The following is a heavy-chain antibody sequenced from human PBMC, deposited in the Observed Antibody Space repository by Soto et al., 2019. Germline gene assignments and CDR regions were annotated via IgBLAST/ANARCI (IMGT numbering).Heavy chain of an antibody. CDR2: IWYDGNTY. D-gene: IGHD3-3*01. CDR3: ARGGGQYYYYMDV. J-gene: IGHJ6*03. V-gene: IGHV3-33*01. Sequence: HVQLVESGGGVVQPGRSLRLSCAASGFTFSSYGMHWVRQAPGKGLEWVAVIWYDGNTYYYTDSVKGRFTISRDNSKNTLYLEMNSLRVEDTAIYYCARGGGQYYYYMDVWGKGTTVTVSS. CDR1: GFTFSSYG.